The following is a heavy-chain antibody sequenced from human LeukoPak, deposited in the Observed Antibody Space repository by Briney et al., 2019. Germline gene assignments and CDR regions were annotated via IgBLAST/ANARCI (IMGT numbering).Heavy chain of an antibody. CDR2: ISTSSTI. V-gene: IGHV3-69-1*01. D-gene: IGHD5-12*01. Sequence: GGSLRLSCVASGFTVSSNYMSWVRQAPGKGLEWVSYISTSSTIYYADSVKGRFTISRDNAKNSLYLQMNSLRAEDTAVYYCARTDRQYSGGTEDYWGQGTLVTVSS. CDR1: GFTVSSNY. CDR3: ARTDRQYSGGTEDY. J-gene: IGHJ4*02.